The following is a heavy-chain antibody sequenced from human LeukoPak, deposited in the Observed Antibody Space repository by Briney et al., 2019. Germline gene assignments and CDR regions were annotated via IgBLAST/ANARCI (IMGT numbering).Heavy chain of an antibody. CDR2: ISSSSSTI. Sequence: GGSLRLSCEASGFTFSSYSMNWVRQAPGEGLEWVSYISSSSSTIYYADSVKGRFTISRDNAKNSLYLQMNSLRAEDTAVYYCARRSGIAVAGAFDYWGQGTLVTVSS. V-gene: IGHV3-48*01. J-gene: IGHJ4*02. D-gene: IGHD6-19*01. CDR3: ARRSGIAVAGAFDY. CDR1: GFTFSSYS.